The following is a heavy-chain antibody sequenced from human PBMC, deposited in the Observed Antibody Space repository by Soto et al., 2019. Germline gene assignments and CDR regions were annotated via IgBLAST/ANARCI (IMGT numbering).Heavy chain of an antibody. CDR1: GFTFSAYW. D-gene: IGHD3-10*01. V-gene: IGHV3-7*05. J-gene: IGHJ4*02. CDR3: ARVFLTDGTYYRHFDL. CDR2: IKRDASEK. Sequence: PGGSLRLSCVASGFTFSAYWMAWVRQAPGTGLEWVANIKRDASEKFYVDSVKGRFTISRDNARNSFSLQLDSLRAEDTAVYYCARVFLTDGTYYRHFDLWGQGALVTVSS.